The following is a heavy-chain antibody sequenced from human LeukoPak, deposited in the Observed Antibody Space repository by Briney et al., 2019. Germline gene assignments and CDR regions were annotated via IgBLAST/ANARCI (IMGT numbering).Heavy chain of an antibody. D-gene: IGHD3-3*01. CDR1: GGSFSGYY. CDR2: INHSGST. J-gene: IGHJ4*02. V-gene: IGHV4-34*01. CDR3: ARADFWSGYYTRYFDY. Sequence: SETLSLTCAVYGGSFSGYYWSWIRQPPGKGLEWIGEINHSGSTNYNPSLKSRVTISVDTSKDQFSLKLSSVTAADTAVYYCARADFWSGYYTRYFDYWGQGTLVTVSS.